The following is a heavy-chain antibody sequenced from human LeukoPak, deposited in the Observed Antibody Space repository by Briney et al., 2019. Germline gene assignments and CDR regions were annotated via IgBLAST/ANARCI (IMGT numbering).Heavy chain of an antibody. CDR2: IIPIFGAA. Sequence: SVKVSCKASGGTFSSYAISWVRQAPGQGLEWMGGIIPIFGAANYAQNFQGRVTITADESTSTAHKELSSLRSEDTAVYYCARDRAVAGIDYWGQGTLVTVSS. CDR3: ARDRAVAGIDY. J-gene: IGHJ4*02. D-gene: IGHD6-19*01. V-gene: IGHV1-69*13. CDR1: GGTFSSYA.